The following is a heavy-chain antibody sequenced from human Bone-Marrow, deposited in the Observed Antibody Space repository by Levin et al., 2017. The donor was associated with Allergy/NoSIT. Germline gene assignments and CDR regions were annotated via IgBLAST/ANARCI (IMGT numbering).Heavy chain of an antibody. J-gene: IGHJ6*04. CDR1: GYTFTNYW. Sequence: RGESLKISCKGSGYTFTNYWIGWVRQMPGKGLEWMGIIYFGDSETRYSPSFEGQVSISADESISTAYLQWSSLKASDTAIYYCATRADYGIALTADVWGKGTTVTVSS. CDR2: IYFGDSET. V-gene: IGHV5-51*01. CDR3: ATRADYGIALTADV. D-gene: IGHD4-17*01.